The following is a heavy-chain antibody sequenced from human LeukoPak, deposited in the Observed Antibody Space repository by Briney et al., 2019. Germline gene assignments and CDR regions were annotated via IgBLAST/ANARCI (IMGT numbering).Heavy chain of an antibody. CDR2: IYYSGST. CDR3: ARSSDVSYYDFWSGYYTPYGMDV. V-gene: IGHV4-59*12. D-gene: IGHD3-3*01. CDR1: GGSISSYY. J-gene: IGHJ6*02. Sequence: SETLSLTCTVSGGSISSYYWSWIRQPPGKGLEWIGYIYYSGSTSYNPSLKSRVIISVDTSKNQFSLKLSSVTAADTAVYYCARSSDVSYYDFWSGYYTPYGMDVWGQGTTVTVSS.